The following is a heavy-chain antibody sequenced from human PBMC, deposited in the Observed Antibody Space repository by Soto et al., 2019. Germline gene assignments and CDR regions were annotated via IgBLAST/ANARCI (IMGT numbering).Heavy chain of an antibody. CDR1: GGSIISSNW. V-gene: IGHV4-4*02. CDR2: IYHSGST. D-gene: IGHD3-9*01. J-gene: IGHJ4*02. Sequence: LSLTCAVSGGSIISSNWWSWVRQPPGKGLEWIGEIYHSGSTNYNPSLKSRVTISVDKSKNQFSLKLSSVTGADTAVYYCASRTPTPYYDILTGYYGAYYFDYWGQGTLVTVSS. CDR3: ASRTPTPYYDILTGYYGAYYFDY.